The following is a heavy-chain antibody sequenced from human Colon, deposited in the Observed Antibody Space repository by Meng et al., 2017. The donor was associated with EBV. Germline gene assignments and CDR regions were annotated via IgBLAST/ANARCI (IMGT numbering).Heavy chain of an antibody. CDR2: IRNKANSYTT. CDR3: ARDHWGSYDY. Sequence: EVQLVEAXXXXVXXGGXLRLSGAASGFRFSDYDMDWVRQAPGKGLEWVGRIRNKANSYTTEYAASVKGRFTISRDDSRDSLYLQMNSLKTEDTAVYYCARDHWGSYDYWGQGTLVTVS. D-gene: IGHD3-16*01. CDR1: GFRFSDYD. J-gene: IGHJ4*02. V-gene: IGHV3-72*01.